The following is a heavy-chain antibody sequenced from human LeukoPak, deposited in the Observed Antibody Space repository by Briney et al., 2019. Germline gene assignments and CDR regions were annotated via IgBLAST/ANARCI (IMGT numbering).Heavy chain of an antibody. CDR3: AKRPDCSTTNCFRFEY. Sequence: GGSLRLSCAASGFTFSTYAMSWVRQAPGQGLEWVSSISGDGGSTYYAESVKGRFTISRDNSKNTLYLQMNSLRAEDTAVYYCAKRPDCSTTNCFRFEYWGQGSLVSVSS. D-gene: IGHD2-2*01. J-gene: IGHJ4*02. CDR2: ISGDGGST. CDR1: GFTFSTYA. V-gene: IGHV3-23*01.